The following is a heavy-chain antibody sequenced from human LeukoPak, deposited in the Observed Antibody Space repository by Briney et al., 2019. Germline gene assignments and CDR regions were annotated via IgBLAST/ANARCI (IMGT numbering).Heavy chain of an antibody. V-gene: IGHV3-74*01. J-gene: IGHJ4*02. CDR2: IYTDGSST. CDR3: ARGVSNRFDY. Sequence: GGSLRLSCAASGFAFSNYWMHWVRQAPGKGLVWVSRIYTDGSSTNYADSVKGRFTISRDNAKNTLFLQMNSLRAEDTAVYYCARGVSNRFDYWGQGTLVTVSS. D-gene: IGHD1-14*01. CDR1: GFAFSNYW.